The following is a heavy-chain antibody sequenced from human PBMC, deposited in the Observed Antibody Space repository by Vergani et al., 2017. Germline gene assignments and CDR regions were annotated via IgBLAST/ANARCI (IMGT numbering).Heavy chain of an antibody. CDR2: IYYSGST. CDR3: ASTYGSGSYTFDY. D-gene: IGHD3-10*01. CDR1: GGSISSYY. Sequence: QVQLQESGPGLVKPSETLSLTCTVAGGSISSYYWSWIRQPPGKGLEWIGYIYYSGSTNYNPSLKSRVTISVDTSKNQFSLKLSSVTAADTAVYYCASTYGSGSYTFDYWGQGTLVTVSS. J-gene: IGHJ4*02. V-gene: IGHV4-59*01.